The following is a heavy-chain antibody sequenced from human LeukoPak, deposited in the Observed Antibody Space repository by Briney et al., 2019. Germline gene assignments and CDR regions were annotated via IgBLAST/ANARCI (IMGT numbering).Heavy chain of an antibody. J-gene: IGHJ4*02. V-gene: IGHV1-2*02. D-gene: IGHD6-19*01. CDR3: ARDLKRGYSSGRYSWGTGSSNDY. CDR1: GYTFTGYY. Sequence: ASVKVSCKASGYTFTGYYMHWVRQAPGQGLEWMGWINPNSGGTNYAQKFQGRVTMTRDTSISTAYMELRSLRPDDTAVYYCARDLKRGYSSGRYSWGTGSSNDYWGQGTLVTVSS. CDR2: INPNSGGT.